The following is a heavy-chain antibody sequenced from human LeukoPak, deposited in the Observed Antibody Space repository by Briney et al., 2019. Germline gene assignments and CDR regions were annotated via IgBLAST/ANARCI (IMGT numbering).Heavy chain of an antibody. CDR3: ARGSVVPAAIGSSWFDP. J-gene: IGHJ5*02. V-gene: IGHV4-34*01. CDR2: INHSGST. CDR1: GGSFSGYY. D-gene: IGHD2-2*01. Sequence: PSETLSLTCAVYGGSFSGYYWSWIRQPPGKGLEWIGEINHSGSTNYNPSLKSRVTISVDTSKNQFSQKLSSVTAADTAVYYCARGSVVPAAIGSSWFDPWGQGTLVTVSS.